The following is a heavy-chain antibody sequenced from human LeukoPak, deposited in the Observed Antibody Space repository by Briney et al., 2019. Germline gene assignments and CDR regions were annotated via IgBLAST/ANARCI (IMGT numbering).Heavy chain of an antibody. V-gene: IGHV1-2*02. CDR2: INPNSGGT. D-gene: IGHD3-10*01. J-gene: IGHJ4*02. CDR3: ARVLNYYGSGSYDY. Sequence: GASVKVSCKASGYTFAGYYMHWVRQAPGQGLEWMGWINPNSGGTNYAQKFQGRVTMTRDTSISTAYMELSRLRSDDTAVYYCARVLNYYGSGSYDYWGQGTLVTVSS. CDR1: GYTFAGYY.